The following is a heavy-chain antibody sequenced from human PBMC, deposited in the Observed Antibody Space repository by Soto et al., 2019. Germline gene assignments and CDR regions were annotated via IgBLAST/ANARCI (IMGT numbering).Heavy chain of an antibody. CDR3: AAIRIFLEFFDY. J-gene: IGHJ4*02. CDR2: ISGSGGST. V-gene: IGHV3-23*01. Sequence: HPGGSLRLSCAASGFTFSSYAMSWVRQAPGKGLEWVSAISGSGGSTYYADSVKGRFTISRDNSKNTLYLQMNSLRDEDTAVYYCAAIRIFLEFFDYWGQGTLVTVSS. CDR1: GFTFSSYA. D-gene: IGHD3-3*01.